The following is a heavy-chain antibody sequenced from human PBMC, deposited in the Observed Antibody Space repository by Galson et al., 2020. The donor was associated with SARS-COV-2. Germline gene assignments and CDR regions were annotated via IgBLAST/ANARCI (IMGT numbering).Heavy chain of an antibody. D-gene: IGHD3-3*01. V-gene: IGHV3-23*01. CDR3: AKPPLLGRGLFWTQYGMDV. CDR2: ISGSGGST. J-gene: IGHJ6*02. Sequence: GGSLRLSCAASGFTFSSYAMSWVRQAPGKGLEWVSAISGSGGSTYYADSVKGRFTISRDNSKNTLYLQMNSLRAEDTAVYYCAKPPLLGRGLFWTQYGMDVWGQGTTVTVSS. CDR1: GFTFSSYA.